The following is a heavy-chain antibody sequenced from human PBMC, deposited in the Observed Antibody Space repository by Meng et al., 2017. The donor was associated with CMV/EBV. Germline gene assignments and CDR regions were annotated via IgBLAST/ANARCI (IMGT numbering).Heavy chain of an antibody. CDR1: GFTVSGNY. V-gene: IGHV3-11*04. Sequence: GESLKISCAASGFTVSGNYMSWVRQAPGKGLEWVSYISSSGSTIYYADSVKGRFTISRDNAKNSLYLQMNSLRAEDTAVYYCARDPAPIIYGSGFDYWGQGTLVTVSS. J-gene: IGHJ4*02. D-gene: IGHD3-10*01. CDR2: ISSSGSTI. CDR3: ARDPAPIIYGSGFDY.